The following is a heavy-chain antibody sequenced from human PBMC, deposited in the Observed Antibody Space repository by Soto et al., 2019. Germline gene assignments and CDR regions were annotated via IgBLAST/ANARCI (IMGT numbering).Heavy chain of an antibody. V-gene: IGHV4-39*01. CDR1: GGSISSSSYY. CDR2: IYYSGST. J-gene: IGHJ5*02. D-gene: IGHD2-15*01. CDR3: AQDLGYCRGGTCSDWFDP. Sequence: PSETLSLTCTVSGGSISSSSYYWGWIRQPPGKGLEWIGSIYYSGSTYYNPSLKSRVTISVDTSKNQFSLKLSSVTAADTAVYYCAQDLGYCRGGTCSDWFDPWGQGTLVTVSS.